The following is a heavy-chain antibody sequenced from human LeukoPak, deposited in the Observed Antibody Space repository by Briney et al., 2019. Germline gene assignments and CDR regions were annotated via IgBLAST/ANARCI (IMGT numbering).Heavy chain of an antibody. CDR3: AIPLKRGRGYYDSSGYYGMDV. J-gene: IGHJ6*02. V-gene: IGHV1-69*04. CDR1: GGTFSSYA. CDR2: IIPILGIA. Sequence: GASVTVSCKASGGTFSSYAISWVRQAPGRGREWMGRIIPILGIANYAQKFQGRVTITADKSTSTAYMELSSLRSEDTAVYYCAIPLKRGRGYYDSSGYYGMDVWGQGTTVTVSS. D-gene: IGHD3-22*01.